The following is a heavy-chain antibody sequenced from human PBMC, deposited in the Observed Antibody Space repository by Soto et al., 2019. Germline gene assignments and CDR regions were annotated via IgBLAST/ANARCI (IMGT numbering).Heavy chain of an antibody. V-gene: IGHV3-23*01. CDR2: ISGSGGST. Sequence: LRLSCAASGLTFSSYAMSWVRQAPGKGLEWVSAISGSGGSTYYADSVKGRFTISRDNSKNTLYLQMNSLRAEDTAVYYCAYSSPAARIAAAGSYFAYWGQGTLVTVS. J-gene: IGHJ4*02. CDR1: GLTFSSYA. CDR3: AYSSPAARIAAAGSYFAY. D-gene: IGHD6-13*01.